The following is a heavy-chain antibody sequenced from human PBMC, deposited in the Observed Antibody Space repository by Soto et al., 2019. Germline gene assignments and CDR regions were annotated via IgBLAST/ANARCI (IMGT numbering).Heavy chain of an antibody. CDR2: IYYSGST. CDR1: GGSNSSYY. V-gene: IGHV4-59*08. Sequence: QVQLQESGPGLVKPSETLSLTCTVSGGSNSSYYWSWIRQPPGKGLEWIGYIYYSGSTNYNPSLKSRVTISVDTSKNQFSLKLSSVTAADTAVYYCARHTTRFDPWGQGTLVTVSS. J-gene: IGHJ5*02. CDR3: ARHTTRFDP. D-gene: IGHD1-1*01.